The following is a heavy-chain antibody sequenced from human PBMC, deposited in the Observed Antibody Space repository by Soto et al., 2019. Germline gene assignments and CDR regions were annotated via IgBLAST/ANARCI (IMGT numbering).Heavy chain of an antibody. V-gene: IGHV4-34*01. CDR1: GGSFSGYS. D-gene: IGHD2-8*02. CDR3: ARDKITGRFDY. Sequence: QVQLQQWGAGLLKPSETLSLTCAVYGGSFSGYSWTWIRQPPGTGLEWIGEINHSGSTNYNPSLKXXVTISVDTSKNHFSLKLTSVTAADPAVYYCARDKITGRFDYWGQGTLVTVSS. J-gene: IGHJ4*02. CDR2: INHSGST.